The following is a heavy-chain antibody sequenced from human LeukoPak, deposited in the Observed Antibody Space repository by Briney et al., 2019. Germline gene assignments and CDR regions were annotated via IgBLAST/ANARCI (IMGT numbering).Heavy chain of an antibody. V-gene: IGHV1-69*13. CDR2: IIPIFGTA. CDR3: ARGHWFDP. Sequence: SVKVSCKASGYTFTGYYMHWVRQAPGQGLEWMGGIIPIFGTANYAQKFQGRVTITADESTSTAYMELSSLRSEDTAVYYCARGHWFDPWGQGTLVTVSS. CDR1: GYTFTGYY. J-gene: IGHJ5*02.